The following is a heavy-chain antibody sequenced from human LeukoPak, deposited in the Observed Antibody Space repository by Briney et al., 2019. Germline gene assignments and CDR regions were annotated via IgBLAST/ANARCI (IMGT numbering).Heavy chain of an antibody. Sequence: AGGSLRLSCSASGFTGRIYAMHWVRQAPGKGLESVSAISSDGGSTYYADSVKGRFTISRDNSKNTLYLQMSSLRAEDTAVYYCVKEEMGAHHAFDIWGQGTLVTVSS. CDR1: GFTGRIYA. V-gene: IGHV3-64D*06. CDR2: ISSDGGST. CDR3: VKEEMGAHHAFDI. D-gene: IGHD1-26*01. J-gene: IGHJ3*02.